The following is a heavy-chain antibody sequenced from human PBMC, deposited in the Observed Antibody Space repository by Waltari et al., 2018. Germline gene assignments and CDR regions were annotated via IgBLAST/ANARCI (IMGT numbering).Heavy chain of an antibody. V-gene: IGHV3-21*01. CDR2: TSSSSSYI. J-gene: IGHJ4*02. CDR1: GFTFSSYS. Sequence: EVQLVESGGGLVKPGGSLRLSCAASGFTFSSYSMNWVRQAPGKGLEWVSSTSSSSSYIYYADSVKGRFTISRDNAKNSLYLQMNSLRAEDTAVYYCAREGGYCSGGSCFTLDYWGQGTLVTVSS. CDR3: AREGGYCSGGSCFTLDY. D-gene: IGHD2-15*01.